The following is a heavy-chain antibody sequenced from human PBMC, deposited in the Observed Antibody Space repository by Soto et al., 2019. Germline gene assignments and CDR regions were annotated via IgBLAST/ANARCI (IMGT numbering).Heavy chain of an antibody. J-gene: IGHJ4*02. CDR1: EFTFSTYS. Sequence: GGSLRLSCAAFEFTFSTYSMNWVRQAPGKGLEWVSSIGSSSNYIYYADSVKGRFTISRDNAKNSLYLQMNSLRAEDTAVYYCARQGGTVAPYFDYWGQGTLVTASS. CDR2: IGSSSNYI. D-gene: IGHD4-17*01. CDR3: ARQGGTVAPYFDY. V-gene: IGHV3-21*01.